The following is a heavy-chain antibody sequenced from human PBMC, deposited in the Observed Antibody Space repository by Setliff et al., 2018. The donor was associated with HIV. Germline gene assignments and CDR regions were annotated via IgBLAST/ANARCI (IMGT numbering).Heavy chain of an antibody. Sequence: PGGSLRLSCAASGFTFSTYWMSWVRQAPGKGLEWVANIKYDGSEKYYMDSVKGRFIISRDNTESSLFLQMNSLRVEDTAIYYCATAGRSGAIDYWGQGTVVTVSS. CDR3: ATAGRSGAIDY. CDR2: IKYDGSEK. V-gene: IGHV3-7*02. D-gene: IGHD1-1*01. CDR1: GFTFSTYW. J-gene: IGHJ4*02.